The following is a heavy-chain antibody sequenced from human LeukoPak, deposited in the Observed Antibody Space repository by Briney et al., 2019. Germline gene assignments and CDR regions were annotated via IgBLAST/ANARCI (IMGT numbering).Heavy chain of an antibody. J-gene: IGHJ6*03. CDR1: GFTFSSYS. CDR3: ARVLYSYGTYYMDV. V-gene: IGHV3-21*01. CDR2: VISSSVYI. Sequence: AGSLRLTCAGSGFTFSSYSMIWVRQAPGKGLEWVSSVISSSVYIYNADSAEGRFTISRANANNSLYLQMNSLRAEDTAVHYCARVLYSYGTYYMDVWGKGTTVTVSS. D-gene: IGHD5-18*01.